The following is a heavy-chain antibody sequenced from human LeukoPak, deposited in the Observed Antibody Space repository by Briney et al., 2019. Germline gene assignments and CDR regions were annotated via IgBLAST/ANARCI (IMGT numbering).Heavy chain of an antibody. D-gene: IGHD3-10*01. CDR2: ISAYSGNT. CDR3: AREIGSGSFLDN. V-gene: IGHV1-18*01. Sequence: ASVQVSCKASGYTFTSYGITWVRQAPGQGLEWMGWISAYSGNTNYAQELQGRVTMTRDTSISTAYMELSRLRSDDTAVYYCAREIGSGSFLDNWGQGTLVTVSS. J-gene: IGHJ4*02. CDR1: GYTFTSYG.